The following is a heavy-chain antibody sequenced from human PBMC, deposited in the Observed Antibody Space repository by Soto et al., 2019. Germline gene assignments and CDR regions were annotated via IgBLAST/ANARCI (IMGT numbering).Heavy chain of an antibody. CDR2: ISTTGSTI. Sequence: QVQLVQSGGGLVKPGGSLRLSCAVSGVSFSDTYMTWIRQVPGKGLEWISYISTTGSTIYYADSVKGRLTISRDNAKNSLSLQMTSLRAEDTAVYYCAKVLLVVAVTLEYDFDSWGQGTVVSVS. CDR3: AKVLLVVAVTLEYDFDS. V-gene: IGHV3-11*01. CDR1: GVSFSDTY. J-gene: IGHJ4*02. D-gene: IGHD2-8*02.